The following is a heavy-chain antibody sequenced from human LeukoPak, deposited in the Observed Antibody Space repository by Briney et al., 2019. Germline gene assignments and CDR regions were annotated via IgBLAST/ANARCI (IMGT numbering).Heavy chain of an antibody. V-gene: IGHV1-2*02. D-gene: IGHD4-17*01. Sequence: ASVKVSCKASGYTFTGCYMHWVRQAPGQGLEWMGWINPNSGGTNYAQKFQGRVTMTRDTSISTAYMELSRLRSDDTAVYYCAREPDYGDYPNPPDYWGQGTLVTVSS. CDR1: GYTFTGCY. J-gene: IGHJ4*02. CDR2: INPNSGGT. CDR3: AREPDYGDYPNPPDY.